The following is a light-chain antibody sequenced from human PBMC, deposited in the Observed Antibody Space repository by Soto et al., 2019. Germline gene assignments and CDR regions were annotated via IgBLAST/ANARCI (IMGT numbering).Light chain of an antibody. Sequence: DIQMTQSPSTLSASVGDRVTITCRASQSISSWLAWYHQKPGKAPKLLIYKASSLESGVPSRFSGSGSGTEFTLTISSLQPDDFATYYCQQYNSYPGTFGQGTKLE. V-gene: IGKV1-5*03. J-gene: IGKJ2*01. CDR3: QQYNSYPGT. CDR1: QSISSW. CDR2: KAS.